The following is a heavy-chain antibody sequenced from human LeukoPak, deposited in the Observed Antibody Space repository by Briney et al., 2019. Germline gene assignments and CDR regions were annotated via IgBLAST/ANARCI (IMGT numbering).Heavy chain of an antibody. Sequence: GGSLRLSCAASGFTFSSYSMNWVRQAPGKGPEWVSSISSSSSYIYYADSVKGRFTISRDNAKNSLYLQMNSLRAEDTAVYYCARVEMATITDYWGQGTLVTVSS. CDR3: ARVEMATITDY. CDR1: GFTFSSYS. D-gene: IGHD5-24*01. J-gene: IGHJ4*02. V-gene: IGHV3-21*01. CDR2: ISSSSSYI.